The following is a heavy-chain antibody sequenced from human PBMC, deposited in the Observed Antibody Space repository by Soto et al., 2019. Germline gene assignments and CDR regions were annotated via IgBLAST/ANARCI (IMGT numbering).Heavy chain of an antibody. CDR2: ISSSSSYR. V-gene: IGHV3-21*01. CDR3: ARSSMVYDSSGYYLHYYYGMDV. D-gene: IGHD3-22*01. J-gene: IGHJ6*02. Sequence: PGGSLRLSCAASGFTFSSYSINWVRQAPGKGLEWVSSISSSSSYRYYTDSVKGRFTISRDNAKNSLYLQMNSLRVEDTAVYYCARSSMVYDSSGYYLHYYYGMDVWGQGTTVTVSS. CDR1: GFTFSSYS.